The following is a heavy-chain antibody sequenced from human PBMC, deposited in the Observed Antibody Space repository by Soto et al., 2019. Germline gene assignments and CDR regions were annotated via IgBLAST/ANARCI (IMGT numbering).Heavy chain of an antibody. CDR3: ATLILTGYYYYGMDV. CDR2: ISSSSSYI. V-gene: IGHV3-21*01. J-gene: IGHJ6*02. D-gene: IGHD3-9*01. Sequence: VGSLRLSCAASGFTFSSYSMNWVRQAPGKGLEWVSSISSSSSYIYYADSVKGRFTISRDNAKNSLYLQMNSLRAEDTAVYYCATLILTGYYYYGMDVWGQGTTVTVSS. CDR1: GFTFSSYS.